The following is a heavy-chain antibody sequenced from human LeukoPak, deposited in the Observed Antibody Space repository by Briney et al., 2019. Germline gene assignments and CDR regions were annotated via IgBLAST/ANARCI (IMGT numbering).Heavy chain of an antibody. CDR1: GGSFSGYD. Sequence: PSETLSLTCTVYGGSFSGYDWSWIRQPPGKGLEWIGEIHHSGVTNCNPSLKSRVTISVDTSKNQFSLKVSSVIAADTAVYYCARVGYRDSSGLVTDNWFDPWGQGTPVTVSS. V-gene: IGHV4-34*01. CDR2: IHHSGVT. CDR3: ARVGYRDSSGLVTDNWFDP. D-gene: IGHD3-22*01. J-gene: IGHJ5*02.